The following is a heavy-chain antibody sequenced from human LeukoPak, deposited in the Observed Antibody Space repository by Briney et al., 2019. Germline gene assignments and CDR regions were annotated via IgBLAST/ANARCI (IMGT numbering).Heavy chain of an antibody. CDR3: ARDRWDYDYRKYFFDY. CDR1: GFTFSIYS. J-gene: IGHJ4*02. Sequence: GGSLRLSCAASGFTFSIYSMNWVRQAPGKGLEWVSYISSSSSSIQYADSVKGRFTISRDNAKNSQYLQMNNLRAEDTAVYFCARDRWDYDYRKYFFDYWGQGTLVTVSS. D-gene: IGHD4-11*01. CDR2: ISSSSSSI. V-gene: IGHV3-48*01.